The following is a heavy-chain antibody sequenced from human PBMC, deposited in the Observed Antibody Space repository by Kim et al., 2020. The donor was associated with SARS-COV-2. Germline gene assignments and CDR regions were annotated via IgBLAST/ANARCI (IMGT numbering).Heavy chain of an antibody. CDR2: ISVYNGNT. J-gene: IGHJ4*02. V-gene: IGHV1-18*01. CDR3: ARRDHFNEVFDY. Sequence: ASVKVSCKASGYTFTRYGVNWVRQAPGQGLEWMGWISVYNGNTNYAQKFQGRVTMTTDTSTSTAYMDLRSLRSDDTAMYYCARRDHFNEVFDYWGQGTLVTVSS. CDR1: GYTFTRYG. D-gene: IGHD1-1*01.